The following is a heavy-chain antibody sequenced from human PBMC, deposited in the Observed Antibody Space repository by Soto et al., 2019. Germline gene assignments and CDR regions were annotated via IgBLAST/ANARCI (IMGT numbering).Heavy chain of an antibody. CDR3: ARMSYYYDKWYFDL. CDR1: GDSINNNDYY. Sequence: QLHESGPGVVKPSETLSLTCTVSGDSINNNDYYWNWIRQTPGKGLEWIGYVYYSGSTYYIPSLKSRLSMSVDTSNNQFSLKLSSVTAADTAIYYCARMSYYYDKWYFDLWGRGTLVTVSS. CDR2: VYYSGST. D-gene: IGHD3-22*01. J-gene: IGHJ2*01. V-gene: IGHV4-30-4*01.